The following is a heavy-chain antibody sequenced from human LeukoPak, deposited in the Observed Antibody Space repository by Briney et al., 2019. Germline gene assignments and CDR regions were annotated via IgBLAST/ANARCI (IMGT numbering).Heavy chain of an antibody. CDR1: GFTFSSYS. CDR3: ARVRRRDGYNPGGFDY. J-gene: IGHJ4*02. D-gene: IGHD5-24*01. Sequence: GKSLRLSCAASGFTFSSYSMNWVRQAPGKGLEWVSSISSSSSYIYYADSVKGRFTISRDNAKNSLYLQMNSLRAEDTAVYYCARVRRRDGYNPGGFDYWGQGTLVTVSS. CDR2: ISSSSSYI. V-gene: IGHV3-21*01.